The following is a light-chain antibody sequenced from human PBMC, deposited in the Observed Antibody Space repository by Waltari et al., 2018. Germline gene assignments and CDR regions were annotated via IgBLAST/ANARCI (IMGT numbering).Light chain of an antibody. CDR3: CSYAGSYTVGV. CDR2: GIN. V-gene: IGLV2-11*01. CDR1: SSDVGGYNY. J-gene: IGLJ2*01. Sequence: QSALTQPRSVSGSPGQSVTISCTGTSSDVGGYNYVSWYQQLPGKAPKLIIYGINRRPSGVPDRFSGSKSGNTGSLTISGLQAEDEADYYCCSYAGSYTVGVFGGGTKVTVL.